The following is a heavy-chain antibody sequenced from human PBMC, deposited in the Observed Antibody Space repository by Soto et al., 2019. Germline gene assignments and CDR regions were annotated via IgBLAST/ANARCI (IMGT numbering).Heavy chain of an antibody. CDR2: IIPICDTT. J-gene: IGHJ4*02. CDR1: GGPYSKYS. CDR3: ARRLLGDDYDSDGRDN. Sequence: QVQLVQSGTEVKKPGSSVTVSCKASGGPYSKYSISWVRQAPGQGLEWVGRIIPICDTTNYAQKFQGRATITAGKSTSTVYMDLSSLRSEDTAVYYCARRLLGDDYDSDGRDNGGQVTLVTVSS. V-gene: IGHV1-69*08. D-gene: IGHD3-22*01.